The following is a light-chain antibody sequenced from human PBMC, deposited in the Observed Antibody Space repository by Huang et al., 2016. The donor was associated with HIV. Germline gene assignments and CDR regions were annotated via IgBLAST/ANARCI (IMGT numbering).Light chain of an antibody. J-gene: IGKJ1*01. CDR3: QQYNSFPWT. V-gene: IGKV1-5*03. CDR1: QSISTW. CDR2: EAS. Sequence: DIQMTQSSSTLSAYVGDRVTIACRASQSISTWLAWYQQKPGRAPNLLIYEASTLESGVPSRFSGGGSGTDFTLTISSLQPDDFATYYCQQYNSFPWTFGQGTKVEV.